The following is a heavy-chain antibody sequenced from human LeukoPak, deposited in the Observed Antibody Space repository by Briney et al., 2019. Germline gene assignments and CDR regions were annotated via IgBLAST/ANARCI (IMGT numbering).Heavy chain of an antibody. Sequence: GASVKVSCKASGYTFTSYDINWVRQATGQGLEWMGRINPNNGATNYAQKFQGRVTITGDTSINTAYMELSSLRSDDTAVYYCTRESGSYHGNDYWGQGTLVTVSS. J-gene: IGHJ4*02. V-gene: IGHV1-2*06. D-gene: IGHD1-26*01. CDR2: INPNNGAT. CDR1: GYTFTSYD. CDR3: TRESGSYHGNDY.